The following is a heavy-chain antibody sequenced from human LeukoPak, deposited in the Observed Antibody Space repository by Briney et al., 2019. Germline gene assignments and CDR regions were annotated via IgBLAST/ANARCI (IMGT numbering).Heavy chain of an antibody. CDR1: GGSFSGYY. Sequence: SETLSLTCAVYGGSFSGYYWSWIRQPPGKGLEWIGEINHSGSTNYNPSLKSRVTISVGTSKNQFSLKLNYVTAADTAVYYCAKGGPEASAGLTWFGPWGQGTRVTVSS. D-gene: IGHD1-14*01. CDR2: INHSGST. CDR3: AKGGPEASAGLTWFGP. V-gene: IGHV4-34*01. J-gene: IGHJ5*02.